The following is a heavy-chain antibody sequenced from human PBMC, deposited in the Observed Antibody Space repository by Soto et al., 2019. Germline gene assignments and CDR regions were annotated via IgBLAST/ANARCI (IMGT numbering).Heavy chain of an antibody. CDR1: GYTFTSYY. CDR2: INPSGGST. CDR3: ASSSPGSRTLMDI. D-gene: IGHD6-13*01. J-gene: IGHJ3*02. V-gene: IGHV1-46*03. Sequence: ASVKVSCKASGYTFTSYYMHWLRQAPGQGLEWMGIINPSGGSTSYAQKFQGRVTMTRDTSTSTVYMELSSLRSEDTAVYYCASSSPGSRTLMDIWGQGTMVTVSS.